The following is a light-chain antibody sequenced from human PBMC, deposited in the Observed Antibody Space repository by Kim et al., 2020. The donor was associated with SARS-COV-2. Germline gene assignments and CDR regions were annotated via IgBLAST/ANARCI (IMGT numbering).Light chain of an antibody. CDR1: AFPRQY. Sequence: SYELTQPPSVFVSPGQTARITCSGDAFPRQYAFWYQQKPGQAPMLVIYKDNQRPSGIPERFSGSSSGTTVTLTISGVQAEDEADYYCQSSDSSGTSLVFGGGTQLTVL. J-gene: IGLJ3*02. CDR2: KDN. CDR3: QSSDSSGTSLV. V-gene: IGLV3-25*03.